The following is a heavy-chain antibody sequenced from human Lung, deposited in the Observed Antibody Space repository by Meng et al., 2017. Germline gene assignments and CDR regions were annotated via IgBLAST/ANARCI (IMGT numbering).Heavy chain of an antibody. CDR1: GYSISRCYI. J-gene: IGHJ4*02. V-gene: IGHV4-38-2*02. CDR3: ARVLIAAAGTVDY. Sequence: SESLSLSCTVSGYSISRCYIWRWIRQPPGKGLEWIGSIYHSGSNYYNPSLKSRVTISVDTSKNQFSLKLSSVTAADTAVYYCARVLIAAAGTVDYWGQGTLVTVSS. CDR2: IYHSGSN. D-gene: IGHD6-13*01.